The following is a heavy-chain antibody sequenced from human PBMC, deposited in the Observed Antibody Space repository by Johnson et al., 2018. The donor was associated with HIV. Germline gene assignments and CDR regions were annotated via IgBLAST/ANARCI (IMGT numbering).Heavy chain of an antibody. CDR1: GFNFNDYG. D-gene: IGHD1-26*01. Sequence: VQLVESGGGVVWPGGSLRLSCAASGFNFNDYGMTWVRQVTGKGLEWVSGINWNGGSTGYEDSVKGRFTISRDNAKSSLYLQINDLRAEDTAFYYCAKDRALGWELLGAFDIWGQGTMVTVSS. CDR3: AKDRALGWELLGAFDI. CDR2: INWNGGST. J-gene: IGHJ3*02. V-gene: IGHV3-20*04.